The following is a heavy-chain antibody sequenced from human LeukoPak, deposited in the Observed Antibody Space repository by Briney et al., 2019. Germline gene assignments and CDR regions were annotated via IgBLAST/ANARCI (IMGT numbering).Heavy chain of an antibody. D-gene: IGHD3-10*01. Sequence: GESLKISCKGSGYSFTSYWIGWVRQMPGKGLEWVGIIYPGDSDTRYSPSFQGQVTISADKSISTAYLQWSSLKASDTAMYYCARQERSPYYYGSGRTNYYYGMDVWGQGTTVTVSS. V-gene: IGHV5-51*01. CDR1: GYSFTSYW. CDR2: IYPGDSDT. J-gene: IGHJ6*02. CDR3: ARQERSPYYYGSGRTNYYYGMDV.